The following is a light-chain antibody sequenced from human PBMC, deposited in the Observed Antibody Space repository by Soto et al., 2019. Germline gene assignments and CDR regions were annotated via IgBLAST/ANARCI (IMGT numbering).Light chain of an antibody. J-gene: IGKJ1*01. CDR2: GAS. Sequence: EIVMTQSPATLSVSPGERATLSCRASQSVSSNLAWYQQKPGQAPRLLIYGASTRATGIPARFSGSGSGTPFTLTISSLQSEDFAVYYCQQYNNWHPWTFGQGTKVEIK. V-gene: IGKV3-15*01. CDR3: QQYNNWHPWT. CDR1: QSVSSN.